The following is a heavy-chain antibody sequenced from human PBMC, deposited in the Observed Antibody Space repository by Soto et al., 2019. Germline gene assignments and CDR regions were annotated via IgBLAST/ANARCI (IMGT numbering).Heavy chain of an antibody. J-gene: IGHJ6*02. Sequence: QVQLQQWGAGLLKPSATLSLTCAVFGGSFSGYYWSWIRQPPGKGLEWIGEINHSGSTNYNPSLKRRVTISVDTSKNQFSPKLSSVTAADTAVYYCARVSGIYYYGMDVWGQGTTVTVSS. CDR3: ARVSGIYYYGMDV. D-gene: IGHD3-10*01. V-gene: IGHV4-34*01. CDR1: GGSFSGYY. CDR2: INHSGST.